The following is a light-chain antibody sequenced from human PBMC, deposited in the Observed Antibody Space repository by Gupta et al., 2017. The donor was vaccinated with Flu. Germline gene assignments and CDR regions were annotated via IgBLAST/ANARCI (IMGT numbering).Light chain of an antibody. Sequence: QSVLPQPPSASGTPGQRVTISCSGSSSNVGSNAVHWYQQVPGTAPKLLIYDKNQRPSGVPDRFAGSKSGTSASLAISGLQSEDEAHYYCAAWDDSLNGHYVFGTGTEVTVL. J-gene: IGLJ1*01. CDR2: DKN. CDR1: SSNVGSNA. V-gene: IGLV1-44*01. CDR3: AAWDDSLNGHYV.